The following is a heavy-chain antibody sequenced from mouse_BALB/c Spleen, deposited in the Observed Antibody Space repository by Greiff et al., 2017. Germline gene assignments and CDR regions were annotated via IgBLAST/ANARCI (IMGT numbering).Heavy chain of an antibody. Sequence: EVMLVESGGGLVQPGGSLKLSCAASGFTFSSYTMSWVRQTPEKRLEWVAYISNGGGSTYYPDTVKGRFTISRDNAKNTLYLQMSSLKSEDTAMYYCARHGDAMDYWGQGTSGTVSS. CDR1: GFTFSSYT. CDR2: ISNGGGST. V-gene: IGHV5-12-2*01. CDR3: ARHGDAMDY. J-gene: IGHJ4*01.